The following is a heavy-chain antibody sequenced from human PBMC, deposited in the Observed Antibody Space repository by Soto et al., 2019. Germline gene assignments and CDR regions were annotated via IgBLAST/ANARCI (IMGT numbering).Heavy chain of an antibody. D-gene: IGHD3-10*01. J-gene: IGHJ6*04. CDR2: IIPIFGTA. CDR3: ARDREITMVRGVRMGYYYGMDV. V-gene: IGHV1-69*13. CDR1: GYTFTGYY. Sequence: SVKVSCKASGYTFTGYYMHWVRQAPGQGLEWMGGIIPIFGTANYAQKFQGRVTITADESTSTAYMELSSLRSEDTAVYYCARDREITMVRGVRMGYYYGMDVWGKGTTVTVSS.